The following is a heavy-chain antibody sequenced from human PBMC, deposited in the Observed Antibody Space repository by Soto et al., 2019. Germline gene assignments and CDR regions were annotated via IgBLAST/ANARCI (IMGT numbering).Heavy chain of an antibody. Sequence: QVQLQESGPGLVKPSQTLSLTCTVSGGSISSGGYYWSWIRQHPGKGLEWIGYIYYSGSTYYNPSLKSRVTRSVDTSKNQFSLKLSSVTAADTAVYYCARDGVESSSVVSTPSGWFDPWGQGTLVTVSS. D-gene: IGHD6-6*01. CDR1: GGSISSGGYY. V-gene: IGHV4-31*03. J-gene: IGHJ5*02. CDR2: IYYSGST. CDR3: ARDGVESSSVVSTPSGWFDP.